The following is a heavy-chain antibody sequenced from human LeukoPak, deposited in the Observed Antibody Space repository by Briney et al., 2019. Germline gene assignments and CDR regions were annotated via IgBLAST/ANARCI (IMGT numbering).Heavy chain of an antibody. Sequence: RAGGSLRLSCAASGFTFSNYGMTWVRQAPGKGLEWLSYISSSSNTIYYADSVKGRFTISRDNAKNSLYLQMNSLRAEDTAVYYCASLIPYYYDSSTYSPGDYWGQGTLVTVSS. D-gene: IGHD3-22*01. CDR1: GFTFSNYG. V-gene: IGHV3-48*01. J-gene: IGHJ4*02. CDR3: ASLIPYYYDSSTYSPGDY. CDR2: ISSSSNTI.